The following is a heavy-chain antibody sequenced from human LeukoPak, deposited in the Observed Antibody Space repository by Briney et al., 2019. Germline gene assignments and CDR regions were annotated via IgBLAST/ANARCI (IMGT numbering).Heavy chain of an antibody. D-gene: IGHD4-17*01. CDR1: GYTFTSYD. CDR3: ARDPYQYDYGDYDAQFRGSPVDYFDY. CDR2: MNPNSGNT. Sequence: ASVKVSCKASGYTFTSYDINWVRQATGQGLEWMGWMNPNSGNTGYAQKFQGRVTMTRNTSISTAYMELSSLRSEDTAVYYCARDPYQYDYGDYDAQFRGSPVDYFDYWGQGTLVTVSS. J-gene: IGHJ4*02. V-gene: IGHV1-8*01.